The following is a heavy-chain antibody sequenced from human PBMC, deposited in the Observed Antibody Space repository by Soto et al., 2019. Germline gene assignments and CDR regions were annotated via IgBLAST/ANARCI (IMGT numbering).Heavy chain of an antibody. CDR2: IIPILGIA. CDR1: GGTFSSYT. D-gene: IGHD1-1*01. Sequence: QVQLVQSGAEVKKPGSSVKVSCKASGGTFSSYTISWVRQAPGQGLEWMGRIIPILGIANYAQKFQGRVTLTADKPTSTAYMELSSLRSEDTAVYYRASDQYDNWNHPRYWFDPWGQGTLVTVSS. J-gene: IGHJ5*02. CDR3: ASDQYDNWNHPRYWFDP. V-gene: IGHV1-69*02.